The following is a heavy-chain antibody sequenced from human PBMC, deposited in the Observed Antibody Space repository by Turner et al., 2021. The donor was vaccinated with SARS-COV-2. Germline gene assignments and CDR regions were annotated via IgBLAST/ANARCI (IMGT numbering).Heavy chain of an antibody. D-gene: IGHD6-19*01. V-gene: IGHV3-30*18. J-gene: IGHJ4*02. Sequence: QVQLVESGGGGVQPGGSLRLSCAASGFTFSGYGMHWVRQAPGKGLEWVAVISYDGSNKYYADSVKGRFTISRDNSKNTLYVQMNSLRAEDTAVYYCAKGGGSGLLNFDYWGQGTLVTVSS. CDR3: AKGGGSGLLNFDY. CDR2: ISYDGSNK. CDR1: GFTFSGYG.